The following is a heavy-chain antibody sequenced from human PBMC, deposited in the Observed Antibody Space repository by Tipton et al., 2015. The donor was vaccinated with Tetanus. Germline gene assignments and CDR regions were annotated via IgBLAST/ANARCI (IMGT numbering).Heavy chain of an antibody. CDR1: SGSMSNNY. D-gene: IGHD5-24*01. V-gene: IGHV4-59*12. Sequence: TLSLTCTVSSGSMSNNYWSWIRQPPGKGLEWIAYIFHSGSTNYSPSLKSRVAISMDTSKNQFSLNLRSVTAADTAVYYCARDRGFTTYNYFDPWGQGTLVTVSS. J-gene: IGHJ5*02. CDR3: ARDRGFTTYNYFDP. CDR2: IFHSGST.